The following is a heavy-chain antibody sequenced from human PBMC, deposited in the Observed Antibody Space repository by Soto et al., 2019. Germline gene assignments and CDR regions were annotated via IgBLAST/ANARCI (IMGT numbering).Heavy chain of an antibody. CDR2: VNPDGSTT. J-gene: IGHJ5*02. V-gene: IGHV3-74*01. Sequence: EVQLVESGGGLVQPGGSLRLSCAASKFSFSGYWMHWVRQAPGKGLMWVSRVNPDGSTTTYADSVKGRFTISRDNAKNTVFLQMNSLRADATAVYYCAKVASGSYDWFDPWGQGTLVTVSS. CDR1: KFSFSGYW. CDR3: AKVASGSYDWFDP. D-gene: IGHD1-26*01.